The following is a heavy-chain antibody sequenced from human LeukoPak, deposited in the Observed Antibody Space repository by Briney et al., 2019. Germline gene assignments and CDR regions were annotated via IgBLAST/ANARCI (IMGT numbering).Heavy chain of an antibody. Sequence: GGSLRLSCAASGFTFSSYDMHWVRQATGKGLEWVSAIGTAGDTYYPGSVKGRFTISRENAKNSLYLQMNSLRAGDTAVYYCARGVGRGYSYGHPATLIDYWGQGTLVTVSS. D-gene: IGHD5-18*01. J-gene: IGHJ4*02. CDR1: GFTFSSYD. CDR3: ARGVGRGYSYGHPATLIDY. CDR2: IGTAGDT. V-gene: IGHV3-13*01.